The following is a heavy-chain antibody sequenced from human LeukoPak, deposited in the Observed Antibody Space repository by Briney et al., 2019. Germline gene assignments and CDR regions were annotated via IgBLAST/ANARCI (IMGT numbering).Heavy chain of an antibody. CDR2: IIPILGIA. J-gene: IGHJ4*02. Sequence: ASVKVSCKASGGAFSSYAISWVRQAPGQGLEWMGRIIPILGIANYAQKFQGRVTITADKSTSTAYMELSSLRSEDTAVYYCAREKHVRYNYGLAYWGQGTLVTVSS. CDR3: AREKHVRYNYGLAY. CDR1: GGAFSSYA. V-gene: IGHV1-69*04. D-gene: IGHD5-18*01.